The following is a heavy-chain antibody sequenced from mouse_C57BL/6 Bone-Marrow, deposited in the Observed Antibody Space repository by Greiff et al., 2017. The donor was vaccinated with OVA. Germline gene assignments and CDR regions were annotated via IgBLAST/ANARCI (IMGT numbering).Heavy chain of an antibody. J-gene: IGHJ1*03. CDR2: ISSGSSTI. CDR3: ATYGNFNWYFDV. D-gene: IGHD2-1*01. CDR1: GFTFSDYG. V-gene: IGHV5-17*01. Sequence: EVQLVEPGGGLVKPGGSLKLSCAASGFTFSDYGMHWVRQAPEQGLEWVAYISSGSSTIYYADTVKGRFPFSGDNAKNTLFLQMTSLRSEDTAMYYCATYGNFNWYFDVWGTGTTVTVSS.